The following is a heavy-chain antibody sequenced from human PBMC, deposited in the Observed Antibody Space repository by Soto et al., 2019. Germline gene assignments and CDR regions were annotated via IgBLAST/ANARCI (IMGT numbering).Heavy chain of an antibody. CDR3: ARELSGDSSGYYSASRRYFDY. CDR1: GGSISSGGYY. J-gene: IGHJ4*02. CDR2: IYYSGST. D-gene: IGHD3-22*01. Sequence: QVQLQESGPGLVKPSQTLSLTCTVSGGSISSGGYYWSWIRQHPGKGLEWVGYIYYSGSTYYNPSLKSRVTMSVDTSKNQCSLKLSSVTAADTAVYYCARELSGDSSGYYSASRRYFDYWGQGTLVTVSS. V-gene: IGHV4-31*03.